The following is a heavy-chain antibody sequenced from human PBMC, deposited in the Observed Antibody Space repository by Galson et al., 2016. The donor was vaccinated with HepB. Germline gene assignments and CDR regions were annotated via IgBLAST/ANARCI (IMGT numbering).Heavy chain of an antibody. CDR2: ISYSGTT. CDR1: GGSINTYY. D-gene: IGHD2-21*02. Sequence: ETLSLTCTVSGGSINTYYWSWIRQPPGMGLDWIGYISYSGTTNYNPSLASRVTISIDPSRNQISLKLTSVTAADTAVYYCARRAYCGDDCFPFDYWGQGALVTV. V-gene: IGHV4-59*12. J-gene: IGHJ4*02. CDR3: ARRAYCGDDCFPFDY.